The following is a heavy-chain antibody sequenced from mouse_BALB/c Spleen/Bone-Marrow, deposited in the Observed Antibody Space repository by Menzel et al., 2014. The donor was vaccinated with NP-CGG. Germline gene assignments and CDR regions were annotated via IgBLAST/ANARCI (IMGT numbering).Heavy chain of an antibody. D-gene: IGHD2-10*02. CDR2: ISSGGST. Sequence: EVHLVESGGGLVKSGGSLKLSCAASGFTFSSYATSWVRRTPEKRLEWVASISSGGSTYYPDSVKGRFTISRDNARNILYLQMSSLRSEDTAMYYCAREEYGQKVYAMDYWGQGTSVTVSS. CDR1: GFTFSSYA. J-gene: IGHJ4*01. V-gene: IGHV5-6-5*01. CDR3: AREEYGQKVYAMDY.